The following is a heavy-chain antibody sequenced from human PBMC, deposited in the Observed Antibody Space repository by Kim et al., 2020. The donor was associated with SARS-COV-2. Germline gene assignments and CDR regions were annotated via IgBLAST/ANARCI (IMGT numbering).Heavy chain of an antibody. CDR1: GFTFGDYA. CDR2: IRSKAYGGTT. V-gene: IGHV3-49*04. D-gene: IGHD6-19*01. CDR3: TTGYSSGWDFDH. J-gene: IGHJ4*02. Sequence: GGSLRLSCTASGFTFGDYAMSWVRQAPGKGLEWVGCIRSKAYGGTTEYAASVKGSFTISRDDSKSIDYLQMNSLKSEDTAGYCCTTGYSSGWDFDHWGQGTLVTVSS.